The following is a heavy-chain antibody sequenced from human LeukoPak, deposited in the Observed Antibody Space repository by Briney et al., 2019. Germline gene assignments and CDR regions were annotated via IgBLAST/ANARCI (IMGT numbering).Heavy chain of an antibody. V-gene: IGHV5-51*01. J-gene: IGHJ6*02. Sequence: GESLKISCKGSGYSFTSYWIGWVRQMPGKGLEWMGIIYPGDSDTRYSPSFQGQVTISADKSISTAYLQWSSLKASDTAMYYCARLVLAAGPKRPYYYGMDVWGQGTTVTVSS. D-gene: IGHD6-13*01. CDR2: IYPGDSDT. CDR1: GYSFTSYW. CDR3: ARLVLAAGPKRPYYYGMDV.